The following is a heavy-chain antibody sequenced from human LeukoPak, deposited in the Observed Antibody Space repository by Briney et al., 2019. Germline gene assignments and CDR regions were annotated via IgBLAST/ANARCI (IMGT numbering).Heavy chain of an antibody. CDR3: ASLRRGYSLYYFDY. V-gene: IGHV4-39*01. CDR2: IYYSGST. CDR1: GGSISSGDYY. J-gene: IGHJ4*02. D-gene: IGHD3-22*01. Sequence: PSETLSLTCTVSGGSISSGDYYWSWIRQPPGKGLEWIGSIYYSGSTYYNPSLKSRVTISVDTSKNQFSLKLSSVTAADTAVYYCASLRRGYSLYYFDYWGQGTLVTVSS.